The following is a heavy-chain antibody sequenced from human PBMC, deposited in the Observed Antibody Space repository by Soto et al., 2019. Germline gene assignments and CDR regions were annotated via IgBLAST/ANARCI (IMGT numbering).Heavy chain of an antibody. CDR1: GYTFINHG. V-gene: IGHV1-18*04. CDR2: VSGANGNT. CDR3: ARDFYPLAYYFDP. J-gene: IGHJ4*02. Sequence: ASVKVSCKASGYTFINHGISWVRQAPGQGLEWMGWVSGANGNTKYAQKFQGRVTMTTETSTSTAHMELRSLRSDDTAVYFCARDFYPLAYYFDPWGQGTLVTVSS.